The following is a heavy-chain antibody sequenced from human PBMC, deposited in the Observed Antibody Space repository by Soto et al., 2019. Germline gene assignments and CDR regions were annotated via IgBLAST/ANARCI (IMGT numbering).Heavy chain of an antibody. V-gene: IGHV4-34*01. J-gene: IGHJ4*02. CDR2: INHSGST. D-gene: IGHD3-3*01. Sequence: KSSETLSLTCAVYGGSLSGYYWSWIRQPPGKGLEWIGEINHSGSTNYNPSLKSRVTISVDTSKNQFSLKLSSVTAADTAVYYCARGWGHYDFWSGYYPIHYFDYWGQGTLVTVSS. CDR1: GGSLSGYY. CDR3: ARGWGHYDFWSGYYPIHYFDY.